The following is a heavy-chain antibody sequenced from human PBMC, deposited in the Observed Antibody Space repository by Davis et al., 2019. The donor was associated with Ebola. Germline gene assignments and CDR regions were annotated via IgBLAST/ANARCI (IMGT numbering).Heavy chain of an antibody. J-gene: IGHJ6*02. Sequence: AASVKVSCKASGYTFTGYYMHWVRQAPGHGLEWMGWINPNSGGTNYAQKFQGWVTMTRDTSISTAYMELSSLRSEDTAVYYCAREGSSSWGGMDVWGQGTTVTVSS. D-gene: IGHD6-13*01. CDR2: INPNSGGT. CDR3: AREGSSSWGGMDV. V-gene: IGHV1-2*04. CDR1: GYTFTGYY.